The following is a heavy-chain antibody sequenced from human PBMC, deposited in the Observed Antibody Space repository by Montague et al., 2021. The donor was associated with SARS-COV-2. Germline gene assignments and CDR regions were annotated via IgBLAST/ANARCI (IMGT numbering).Heavy chain of an antibody. J-gene: IGHJ5*02. Sequence: PALVKPTQTLTLTCTFSGFSLSTTGLGVGWIRQPPGKALEWLALIYWDDDKRYSPSLKTRLAISKATSKNKVVLTMTSMYPVDTATYYCAHRGDIYDFWGGYDAGQKYDAFNGVDAWGQGTLVTVSS. V-gene: IGHV2-5*02. CDR1: GFSLSTTGLG. CDR3: AHRGDIYDFWGGYDAGQKYDAFNGVDA. D-gene: IGHD3-3*01. CDR2: IYWDDDK.